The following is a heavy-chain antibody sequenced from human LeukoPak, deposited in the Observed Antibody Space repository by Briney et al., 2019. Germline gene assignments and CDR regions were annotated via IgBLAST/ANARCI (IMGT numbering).Heavy chain of an antibody. V-gene: IGHV4-34*01. Sequence: NASETLSLTCAVYGGSFSGYYWSWIRQPPGKGLEWIGEINHSGSTNYNPSLKSRVTISVDTSKNQFSLKLSSVTAADTAVYYCARDMERGAFDIWGQGTMVTVSS. J-gene: IGHJ3*02. CDR3: ARDMERGAFDI. D-gene: IGHD1-1*01. CDR2: INHSGST. CDR1: GGSFSGYY.